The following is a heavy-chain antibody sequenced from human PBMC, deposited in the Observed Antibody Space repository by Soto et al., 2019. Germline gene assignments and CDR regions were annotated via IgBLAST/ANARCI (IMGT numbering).Heavy chain of an antibody. Sequence: ASVKVSCKASGYTFTGYYMHWVRQAPGQGLEWMGWINPNSGGTNYAQKFQGRVTMTRDTSISTAYMELSRLRSDDTAVYYCAIRELRYSLGFDYWGQGTLVTVSS. CDR2: INPNSGGT. J-gene: IGHJ4*02. V-gene: IGHV1-2*02. D-gene: IGHD3-9*01. CDR3: AIRELRYSLGFDY. CDR1: GYTFTGYY.